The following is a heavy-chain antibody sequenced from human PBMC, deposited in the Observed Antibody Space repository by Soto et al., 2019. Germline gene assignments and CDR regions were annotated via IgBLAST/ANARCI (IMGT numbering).Heavy chain of an antibody. CDR2: NYYSWST. D-gene: IGHD3-22*01. CDR3: ARSLMEYYYDSSGPNWFDP. Sequence: SETLSLTCTVSGGSISSGDYYWSWIRQPPGKGLEWIGYNYYSWSTYYNPSLKSRVTISVDTSKNQFSLKLSSVTAADTAVYYCARSLMEYYYDSSGPNWFDPWGQGTLVTVSS. J-gene: IGHJ5*02. V-gene: IGHV4-30-4*01. CDR1: GGSISSGDYY.